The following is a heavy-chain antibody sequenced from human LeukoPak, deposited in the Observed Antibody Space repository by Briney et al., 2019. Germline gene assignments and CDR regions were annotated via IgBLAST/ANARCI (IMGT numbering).Heavy chain of an antibody. J-gene: IGHJ4*02. CDR2: IYPGDSDT. V-gene: IGHV5-51*01. CDR1: GYSFTNYW. CDR3: ARLRRYCSSTSCYFEGFDY. Sequence: GESLKISCKGSGYSFTNYWIGWVRQMPGKGLEWMGIIYPGDSDTRYSPSFQGQVTISADKSISTAYLQWSSLKASDTAMYYCARLRRYCSSTSCYFEGFDYWGQGTLVTVSS. D-gene: IGHD2-2*01.